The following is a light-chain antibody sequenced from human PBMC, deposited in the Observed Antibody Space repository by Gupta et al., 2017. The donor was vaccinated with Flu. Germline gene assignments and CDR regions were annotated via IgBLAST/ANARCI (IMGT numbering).Light chain of an antibody. Sequence: QSALTQPASVSGSPGPSITISCTATSSEVGDYDYVSWYQQHPGQAPKLILYEVKNRPSGIADRVSGSKSGKTASLTISGLQAEDEAHYFCSSYTRSDTVVFGGGTKLTVL. J-gene: IGLJ3*02. CDR1: SSEVGDYDY. CDR3: SSYTRSDTVV. CDR2: EVK. V-gene: IGLV2-14*01.